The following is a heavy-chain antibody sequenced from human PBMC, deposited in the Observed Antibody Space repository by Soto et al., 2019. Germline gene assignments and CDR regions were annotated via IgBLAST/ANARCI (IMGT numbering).Heavy chain of an antibody. D-gene: IGHD3-22*01. CDR1: GFTFSTHW. V-gene: IGHV3-74*01. CDR3: AGDSPHDSTVAGDY. CDR2: INGDGSQT. Sequence: EVQLVESGGGLVQPGGSLRLSCAASGFTFSTHWMHWVRQVPEKGLVWVSRINGDGSQTTYADSVRGRLTISRDNAKNTLYLQTNNLRVEDTAVYYCAGDSPHDSTVAGDYWGQGTLVTVSS. J-gene: IGHJ4*02.